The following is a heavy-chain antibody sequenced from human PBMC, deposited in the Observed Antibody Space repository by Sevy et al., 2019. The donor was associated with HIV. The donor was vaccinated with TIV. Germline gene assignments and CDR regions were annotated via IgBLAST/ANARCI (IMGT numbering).Heavy chain of an antibody. CDR2: ISWNGGSA. J-gene: IGHJ4*02. D-gene: IGHD3-3*01. Sequence: GGSLRLSCAASGFRFDDYVMHWVRQVPGKGLEWVASISWNGGSAAYADFAKGRFTISRDNAKASLGLEMNSLTSGDTALYYCVWSAPTRGDFVVLREGFYFHSWGQGTLVTVSS. V-gene: IGHV3-9*01. CDR3: VWSAPTRGDFVVLREGFYFHS. CDR1: GFRFDDYV.